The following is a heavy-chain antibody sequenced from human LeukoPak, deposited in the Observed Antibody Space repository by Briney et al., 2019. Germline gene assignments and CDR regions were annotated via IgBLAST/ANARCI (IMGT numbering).Heavy chain of an antibody. V-gene: IGHV3-66*01. CDR1: EFTVSSNY. Sequence: GGSLRLSCTASEFTVSSNYMTWVRQAPGKGLEWVSVLYSGGSTYYADSVKGRFTISRDNSKNTLYLQMNSLRAEDTAVYYCARATVYWGQGTLVTVSP. J-gene: IGHJ4*02. CDR2: LYSGGST. CDR3: ARATVY. D-gene: IGHD4-17*01.